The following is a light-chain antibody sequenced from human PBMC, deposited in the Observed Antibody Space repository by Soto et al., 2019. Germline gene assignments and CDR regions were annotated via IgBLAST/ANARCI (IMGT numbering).Light chain of an antibody. CDR1: QSISSW. CDR2: DAS. V-gene: IGKV1-5*01. CDR3: QQFNTSPWT. Sequence: DIPVTQSPSTLSASVGDRVTITCRASQSISSWLAWYQQKPGKAPKLLIYDASSLESGVPSRFSGSGSGTEFTLTISSLQPDDFATYYCQQFNTSPWTFGQGTMVDIK. J-gene: IGKJ1*01.